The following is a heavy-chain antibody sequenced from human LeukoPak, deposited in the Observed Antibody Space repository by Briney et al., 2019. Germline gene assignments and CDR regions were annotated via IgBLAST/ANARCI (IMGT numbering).Heavy chain of an antibody. CDR3: ARDRFLLSGYYTGYWFDP. Sequence: GASVKVSCKASGYTFTSYYMHWVRQAPGQGLEWMGIINPSGGSTSYAQKFQGRVTMTRDMSTSTAYMELRSLRSDDTAVYYCARDRFLLSGYYTGYWFDPWGQGTLVTVSS. V-gene: IGHV1-46*01. J-gene: IGHJ5*02. CDR2: INPSGGST. CDR1: GYTFTSYY. D-gene: IGHD3-3*01.